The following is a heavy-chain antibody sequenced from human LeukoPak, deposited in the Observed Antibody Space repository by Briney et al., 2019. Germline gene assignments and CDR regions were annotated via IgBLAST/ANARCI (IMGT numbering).Heavy chain of an antibody. CDR2: IFYLGNT. CDR1: GGSISSGNYY. Sequence: SETLSLTCTVSGGSISSGNYYWSWIRQPPGKGLEWIGYIFYLGNTYYTPSLKSRVTISVDTSKNQFSLKLSSVTAADTAVYYCARSPLSFSGWYDYWGQGTLVTVSS. J-gene: IGHJ4*02. D-gene: IGHD6-19*01. CDR3: ARSPLSFSGWYDY. V-gene: IGHV4-30-4*01.